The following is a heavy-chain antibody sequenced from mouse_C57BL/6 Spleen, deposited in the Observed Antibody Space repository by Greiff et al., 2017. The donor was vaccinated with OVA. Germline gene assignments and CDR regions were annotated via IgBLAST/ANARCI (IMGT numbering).Heavy chain of an antibody. V-gene: IGHV1-61*01. Sequence: QVQLKQPGAELVRPGSSVKLSCKASGYTFTSYWMDWVKQRPGQGLEWIGNIYPSDSETHYNQKFKDKATLTVDKSSSTAYMQLSSLTSEDSAVYYCARGTYYARDYWGQGTSATVSS. CDR1: GYTFTSYW. CDR2: IYPSDSET. J-gene: IGHJ4*01. D-gene: IGHD3-3*01. CDR3: ARGTYYARDY.